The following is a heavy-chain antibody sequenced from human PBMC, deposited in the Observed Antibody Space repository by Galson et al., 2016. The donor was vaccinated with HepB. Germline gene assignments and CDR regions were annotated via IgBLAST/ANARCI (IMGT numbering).Heavy chain of an antibody. CDR2: ISAYNGNT. CDR3: ARSRGAGEYFEY. V-gene: IGHV1-18*01. CDR1: GYTFTNYG. J-gene: IGHJ4*02. Sequence: CKASGYTFTNYGISWVRQAPGQGLEWMGWISAYNGNTNYAQRLQDRVTMTTDTSTTTAYMELRSLRSDDTAVYYCARSRGAGEYFEYWGQGTQVTVSS. D-gene: IGHD3-10*01.